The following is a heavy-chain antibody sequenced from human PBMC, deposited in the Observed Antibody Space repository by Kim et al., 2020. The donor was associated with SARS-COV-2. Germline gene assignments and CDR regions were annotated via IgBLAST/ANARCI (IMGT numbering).Heavy chain of an antibody. CDR2: ISSGGGST. CDR3: AKGGSGRYYCFDS. CDR1: GFTFSSYG. J-gene: IGHJ4*02. Sequence: GGSLRLSCVASGFTFSSYGMRWARQAPGKGLEWVSTISSGGGSTYYADSVKGRFTISRDNSKNTLYLQMNSLRAEDTALYYCAKGGSGRYYCFDSWGQGT. D-gene: IGHD3-10*01. V-gene: IGHV3-23*01.